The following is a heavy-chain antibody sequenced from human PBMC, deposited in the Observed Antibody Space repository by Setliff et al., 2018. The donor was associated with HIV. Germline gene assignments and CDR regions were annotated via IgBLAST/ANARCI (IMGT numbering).Heavy chain of an antibody. CDR1: GGSISSGSYY. D-gene: IGHD3-10*01. CDR3: ARVGYHGSGRYSFDY. CDR2: IHTSGST. Sequence: SETLSLTCTVSGGSISSGSYYWSWIRQPAGKGLEWIGHIHTSGSTKYNPSLKSRVTISVDTSKNQFSLKLSSVTAADTAVYYCARVGYHGSGRYSFDYWG. V-gene: IGHV4-61*09. J-gene: IGHJ4*01.